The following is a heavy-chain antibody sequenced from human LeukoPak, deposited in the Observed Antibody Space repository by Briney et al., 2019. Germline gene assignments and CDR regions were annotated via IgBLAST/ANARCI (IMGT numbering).Heavy chain of an antibody. J-gene: IGHJ4*02. Sequence: ASVKVSCKVSGYTLTELSMHWVRQAPGKGLEWMGGFDPEDGETIYAQKFQGRVTMTEDTSTDTAYMELSSLRSEDTAVYYCATEGAFGITGTGELDYWGQGTLVTVSS. CDR1: GYTLTELS. V-gene: IGHV1-24*01. CDR2: FDPEDGET. CDR3: ATEGAFGITGTGELDY. D-gene: IGHD1-7*01.